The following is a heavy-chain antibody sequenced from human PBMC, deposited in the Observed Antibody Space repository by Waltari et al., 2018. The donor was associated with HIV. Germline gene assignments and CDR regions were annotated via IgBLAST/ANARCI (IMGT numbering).Heavy chain of an antibody. CDR2: ISGSGGNK. V-gene: IGHV3-23*01. J-gene: IGHJ3*01. Sequence: QLLASGGGLVKRGGSLSLPGWRPGVISTNFACTWVRQAPGQGLEWLSSISGSGGNKYYADSVKGRISISRENSKNTVYLQINSLRVDDTAIYYCAKTVPTVTSIFEGFDVWGQGAMVTVSS. CDR3: AKTVPTVTSIFEGFDV. CDR1: GVISTNFA. D-gene: IGHD4-17*01.